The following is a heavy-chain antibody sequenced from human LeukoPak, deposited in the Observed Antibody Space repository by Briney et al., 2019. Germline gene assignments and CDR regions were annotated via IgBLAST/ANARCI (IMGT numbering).Heavy chain of an antibody. CDR2: ITSSSSTM. J-gene: IGHJ3*02. D-gene: IGHD2-2*01. CDR3: ARAQEDIVVVPAASDAFDI. CDR1: GFTFSTYS. V-gene: IGHV3-48*04. Sequence: PGGSLRLSCVASGFTFSTYSMNWVRQAPGKGLEWLSYITSSSSTMYYADSVQGRFTISRDNAKNSLYLQMNSLRAEDTAVYYCARAQEDIVVVPAASDAFDIWGQGTMVTVSS.